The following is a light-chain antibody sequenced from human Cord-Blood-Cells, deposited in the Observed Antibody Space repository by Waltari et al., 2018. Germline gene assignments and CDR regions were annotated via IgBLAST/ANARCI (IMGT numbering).Light chain of an antibody. CDR2: SNK. V-gene: IGLV1-44*01. J-gene: IGLJ3*02. Sequence: QSVLTQPPSASGTPGQRVTISGSGSSSNIGSNTVNWYQQLPGTAPKLLIYSNKQRPSGVPDRFSGSKSGTSASLAISGLQSEDEADYYCAAWDDSLNGPVFGGGTKLTVL. CDR3: AAWDDSLNGPV. CDR1: SSNIGSNT.